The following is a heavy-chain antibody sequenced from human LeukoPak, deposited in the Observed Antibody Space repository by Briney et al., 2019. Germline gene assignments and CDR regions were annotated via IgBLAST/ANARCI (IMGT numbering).Heavy chain of an antibody. D-gene: IGHD2-2*01. J-gene: IGHJ4*02. CDR1: GFTVSGNY. V-gene: IGHV3-66*04. CDR3: ARRFPVAMGNVWAH. CDR2: IYIDGNT. Sequence: GGSLRLSCAASGFTVSGNYLSWVRQGPGKGLDWVSSIYIDGNTYYADSVRGRFTISRDNSKNTLYLQMNSLRAEDTAVYYCARRFPVAMGNVWAHWGQGTLVTVSS.